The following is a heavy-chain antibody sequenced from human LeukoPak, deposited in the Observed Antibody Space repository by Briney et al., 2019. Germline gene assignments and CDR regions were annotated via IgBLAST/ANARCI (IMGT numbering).Heavy chain of an antibody. Sequence: ASVKVSCKASGYTFTGYYMHWVRQAPGQGLEWMGWMNPNSGNTGYAQKFQGRVTMTRNTSISTAYMELSSLRSEDTAVYYCARSRDGYRERQDNWGQGTLVTVSS. J-gene: IGHJ4*02. CDR3: ARSRDGYRERQDN. V-gene: IGHV1-8*02. CDR1: GYTFTGYY. CDR2: MNPNSGNT. D-gene: IGHD5-24*01.